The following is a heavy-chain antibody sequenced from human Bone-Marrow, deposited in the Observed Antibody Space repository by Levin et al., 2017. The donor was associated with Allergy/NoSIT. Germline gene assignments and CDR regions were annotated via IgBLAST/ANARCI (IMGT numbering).Heavy chain of an antibody. CDR2: IYSGGST. D-gene: IGHD4-17*01. Sequence: GGSLRLSCAASGFTVSSNYMSWVRQAPGKGLEWVSVIYSGGSTYYADSVKGRFTISRDNSKNTLYLQMNSLRAEDTAVYYCARDPRKYGDYGYFDLWGRGTLVTVSS. J-gene: IGHJ2*01. V-gene: IGHV3-53*01. CDR1: GFTVSSNY. CDR3: ARDPRKYGDYGYFDL.